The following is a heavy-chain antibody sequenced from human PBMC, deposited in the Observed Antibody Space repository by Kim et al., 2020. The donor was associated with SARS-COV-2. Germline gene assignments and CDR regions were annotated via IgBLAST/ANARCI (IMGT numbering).Heavy chain of an antibody. D-gene: IGHD6-6*01. J-gene: IGHJ6*02. CDR3: ARGYSSSPARYYHYYGMDV. V-gene: IGHV4-31*03. CDR2: IYYSGST. Sequence: SETLSLTCTVSGGSISSGGYYWSWIRQHPGKGLEWIGYIYYSGSTYYNPSLKSRVTISVDTSKNQFSLKLSSVTAADTAVYYCARGYSSSPARYYHYYGMDVWGQGTTVTVSS. CDR1: GGSISSGGYY.